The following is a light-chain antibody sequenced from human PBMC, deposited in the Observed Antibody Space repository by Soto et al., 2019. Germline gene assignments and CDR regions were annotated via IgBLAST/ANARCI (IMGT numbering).Light chain of an antibody. CDR3: QQYTNWPYT. CDR1: QSVSSN. Sequence: EIVMTQSPATLSVSPGESATLSCRASQSVSSNLAWYQQKPGQAPGLRIYGASTRATGIPARSSGSGSGTVFTLPISSLQSEDFAVYYCQQYTNWPYTFGPGTKLEIK. CDR2: GAS. V-gene: IGKV3-15*01. J-gene: IGKJ2*01.